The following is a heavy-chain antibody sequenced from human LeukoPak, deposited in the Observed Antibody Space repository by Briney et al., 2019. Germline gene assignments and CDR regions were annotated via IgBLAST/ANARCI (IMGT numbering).Heavy chain of an antibody. CDR2: IYPGGSAN. D-gene: IGHD2-2*01. V-gene: IGHV5-51*01. CDR1: GYSFTNYC. J-gene: IGHJ6*03. Sequence: AESLKISCKGSGYSFTNYCIGWGRPMPRKRLGWRGIIYPGGSANNYNPSFEGQVTISADTTITTAYLPWSRLKASDTAMDYCARHRKGIVVVPAAPRDYYYYRDVWGKGATVTVSS. CDR3: ARHRKGIVVVPAAPRDYYYYRDV.